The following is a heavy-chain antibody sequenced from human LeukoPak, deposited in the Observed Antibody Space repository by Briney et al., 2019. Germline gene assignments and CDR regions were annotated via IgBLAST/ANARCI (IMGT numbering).Heavy chain of an antibody. V-gene: IGHV3-20*04. J-gene: IGHJ4*02. Sequence: PGGSLSLSCPSSGFTYDDCGMSWVRQGPGKGLEWVSGINWFGGSTGYADSVKGRFTISRDNAKNSLNLQMNGLRAEDTALYYCAKPVPYDSSSFDYWGRGTLVTVSS. CDR3: AKPVPYDSSSFDY. CDR1: GFTYDDCG. D-gene: IGHD3-22*01. CDR2: INWFGGST.